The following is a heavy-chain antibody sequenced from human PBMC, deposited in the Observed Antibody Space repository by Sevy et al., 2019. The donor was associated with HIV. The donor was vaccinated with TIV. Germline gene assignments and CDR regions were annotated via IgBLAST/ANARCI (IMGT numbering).Heavy chain of an antibody. CDR2: INPNSGGT. D-gene: IGHD6-13*01. V-gene: IGHV1-2*06. CDR3: ARLYSSSWQDFDY. CDR1: GYTFTGYY. Sequence: ASVKVSCKASGYTFTGYYMHWVRQAPGQGLEWMGRINPNSGGTNYAQKFQGRVTMTRDTSISKAYMELSRLRSDDTAVYYCARLYSSSWQDFDYWGQGTLVTVSS. J-gene: IGHJ4*02.